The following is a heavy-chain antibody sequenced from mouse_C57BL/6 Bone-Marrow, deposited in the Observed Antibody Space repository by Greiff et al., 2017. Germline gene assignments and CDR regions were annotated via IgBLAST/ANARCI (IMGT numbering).Heavy chain of an antibody. CDR2: IYPRDGST. V-gene: IGHV1-85*01. CDR3: ARRGIYYDYLRFHWYFDV. CDR1: GYTFTSYD. J-gene: IGHJ1*03. Sequence: QVQLKESGPELVKPGASVKLSCKASGYTFTSYDINWVKQRPGQGLEWIGWIYPRDGSTKYNEKFKGKATLTVDPSSSTAYMELHSLTSEDSAVYFCARRGIYYDYLRFHWYFDVWGTGTTVTVSS. D-gene: IGHD2-4*01.